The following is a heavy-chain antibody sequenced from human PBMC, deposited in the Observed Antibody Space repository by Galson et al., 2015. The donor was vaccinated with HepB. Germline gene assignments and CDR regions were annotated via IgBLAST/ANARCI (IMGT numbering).Heavy chain of an antibody. V-gene: IGHV1-18*04. CDR1: GYTFTSYG. J-gene: IGHJ4*02. CDR3: ARDQNWDDGVFDY. D-gene: IGHD1-1*01. CDR2: ISTHTGNA. Sequence: SVKASCKASGYTFTSYGISWVRQAPGQGLEWMGWISTHTGNASYAQHLQGRVTMTTDASTSTVYMELRSLRSDDTAVYHCARDQNWDDGVFDYWGQGTLVTVSS.